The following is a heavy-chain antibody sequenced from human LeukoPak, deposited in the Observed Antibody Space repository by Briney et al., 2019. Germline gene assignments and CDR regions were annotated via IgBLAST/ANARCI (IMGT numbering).Heavy chain of an antibody. CDR2: INSDGSST. CDR3: ARESPSCSRCSQH. Sequence: QAGGSLRLSCAASGFTFSSYWMHWVRQTPGKGLVWLSRINSDGSSTNYADSVKGRFTISRDNANSTLFLQVTSLTADDTAVYYCARESPSCSRCSQHWGQGALVSVSS. D-gene: IGHD2-2*01. V-gene: IGHV3-74*01. CDR1: GFTFSSYW. J-gene: IGHJ1*01.